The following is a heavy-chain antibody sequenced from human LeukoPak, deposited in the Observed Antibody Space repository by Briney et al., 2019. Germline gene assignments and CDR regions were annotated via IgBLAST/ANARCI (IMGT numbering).Heavy chain of an antibody. CDR1: GFTFSSYA. CDR3: ARDLVFLAGY. CDR2: ISYDGSNK. J-gene: IGHJ4*02. Sequence: AGGSLRLSCAASGFTFSSYAMHWVRQAPGKGLEWVAVISYDGSNKYYADSVKGRFTISRDNSKNTLYLQMNSLRAEDTAVYYCARDLVFLAGYWGQGTLVTVSS. D-gene: IGHD6-19*01. V-gene: IGHV3-30*04.